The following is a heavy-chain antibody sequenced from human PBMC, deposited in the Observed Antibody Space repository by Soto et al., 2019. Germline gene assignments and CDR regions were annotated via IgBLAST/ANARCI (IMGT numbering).Heavy chain of an antibody. Sequence: QVQLQESGPGLVKPSETLSLTCSLSAGSLSNYYWTWIRQPPGKGLEWIGEIYHSGSTKYNPSLKSRVTISLDTSKNQFSLNLSSVTPADTAVYYCVRGGRDSGLYFLYYFDYWVQGTLVTVSS. CDR1: AGSLSNYY. D-gene: IGHD6-19*01. CDR3: VRGGRDSGLYFLYYFDY. J-gene: IGHJ4*02. V-gene: IGHV4-59*01. CDR2: IYHSGST.